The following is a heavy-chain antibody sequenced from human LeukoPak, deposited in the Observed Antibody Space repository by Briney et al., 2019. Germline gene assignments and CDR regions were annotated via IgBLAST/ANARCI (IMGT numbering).Heavy chain of an antibody. CDR2: MNPNSGNT. CDR3: ARVTHANLDAFDI. CDR1: GYTFTSYD. J-gene: IGHJ3*02. Sequence: ASVKVSCKASGYTFTSYDINWVRQATGQGLEWMGWMNPNSGNTGYAQKFQGRVTITRNTSISTAYMELSSLRSGDTAVYYCARVTHANLDAFDIWGQGTMVTVSS. V-gene: IGHV1-8*03. D-gene: IGHD4/OR15-4a*01.